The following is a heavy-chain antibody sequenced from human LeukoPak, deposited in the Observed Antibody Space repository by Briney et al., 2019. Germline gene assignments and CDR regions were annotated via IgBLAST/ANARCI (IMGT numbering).Heavy chain of an antibody. CDR3: ASSSDGSSGTQGGFDP. V-gene: IGHV1-69*04. CDR1: GGTFSSYA. J-gene: IGHJ5*02. CDR2: IIPILGIA. D-gene: IGHD3-22*01. Sequence: EASVKVSCKGSGGTFSSYAISWVRQAPGQGLEWMGRIIPILGIANYAQKFQGRVTITADKSTSTAYMELSSLRSEDTAVYYCASSSDGSSGTQGGFDPWGQGTLVTVSS.